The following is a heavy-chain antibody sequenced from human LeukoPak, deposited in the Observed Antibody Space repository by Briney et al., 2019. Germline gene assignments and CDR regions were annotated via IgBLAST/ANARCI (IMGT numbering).Heavy chain of an antibody. D-gene: IGHD5-12*01. CDR2: INHSGST. Sequence: SETLSLTCAVYGGSFSGYYWSWIRQPPGKGLEWIGEINHSGSTNYNPSLKSRVTISVDTSKNQFSLKLSSVTAADTAVYYCARDVWLDYYYYGMDVWGQGTTVTVSS. J-gene: IGHJ6*02. CDR1: GGSFSGYY. V-gene: IGHV4-34*01. CDR3: ARDVWLDYYYYGMDV.